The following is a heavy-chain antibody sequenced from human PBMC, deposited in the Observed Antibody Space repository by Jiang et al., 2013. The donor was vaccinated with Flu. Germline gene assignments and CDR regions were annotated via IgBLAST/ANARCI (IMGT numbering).Heavy chain of an antibody. D-gene: IGHD1-26*01. V-gene: IGHV3-64D*08. J-gene: IGHJ4*02. CDR2: ISSNGLTT. CDR1: GFTFSNYA. Sequence: VQLVESGGGLVQPGGSLRISCSASGFTFSNYAIHWVRQAPGKGLEYVSSISSNGLTTYYADSVKGRFTISRDNSKNTLYLQMSSLRTEDTAMYYCVKGYSGSYYGPLHFDYWGQGTLVTVSS. CDR3: VKGYSGSYYGPLHFDY.